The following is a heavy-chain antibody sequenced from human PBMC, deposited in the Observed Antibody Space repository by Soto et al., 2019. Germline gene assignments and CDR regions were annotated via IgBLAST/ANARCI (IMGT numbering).Heavy chain of an antibody. CDR3: ARDNIVVVVAATRRWFDP. V-gene: IGHV4-31*03. CDR2: IYYSGST. D-gene: IGHD2-15*01. CDR1: GGSISSGGYY. Sequence: QVQLQESGPGLVKPSQTLSLTCTVSGGSISSGGYYWSWIRQHPGKGLEWIGYIYYSGSTYYNPSLKCRVTISVDTSKNQFSLKLSSVTAADTAVYYCARDNIVVVVAATRRWFDPWGHGTLVTVSS. J-gene: IGHJ5*02.